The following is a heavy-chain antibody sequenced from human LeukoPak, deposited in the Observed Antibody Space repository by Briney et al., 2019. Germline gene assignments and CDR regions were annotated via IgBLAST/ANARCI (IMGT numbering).Heavy chain of an antibody. D-gene: IGHD3-22*01. CDR3: ARGDYYDSSGYIDY. Sequence: GSLRLSCAASGFTFSSYAMHWVRRAPGKALEWVATISSDGGNRYYSDSVKGRFTISRDNSKNTLYLQMNSLRAEDTAVYYCARGDYYDSSGYIDYWGQGTLVTVSS. V-gene: IGHV3-30-3*01. J-gene: IGHJ4*02. CDR2: ISSDGGNR. CDR1: GFTFSSYA.